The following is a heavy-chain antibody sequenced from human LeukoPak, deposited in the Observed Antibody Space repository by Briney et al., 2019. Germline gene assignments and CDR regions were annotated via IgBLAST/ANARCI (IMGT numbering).Heavy chain of an antibody. CDR2: INHSGST. Sequence: KPSETLSLTCAVYGGSFSGYYWSWIRQPPGKGLEWIGEINHSGSTNYNPSLKSRVTISVDTSKNQFSLKLSSVTAADTAVYYCARDEGYATGFDRDYWGQGTLVTVSS. J-gene: IGHJ4*02. D-gene: IGHD1-1*01. CDR1: GGSFSGYY. CDR3: ARDEGYATGFDRDY. V-gene: IGHV4-34*01.